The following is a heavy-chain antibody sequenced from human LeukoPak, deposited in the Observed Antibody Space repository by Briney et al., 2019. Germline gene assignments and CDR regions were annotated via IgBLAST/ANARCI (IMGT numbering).Heavy chain of an antibody. CDR2: IGGRDGST. Sequence: GGSLRLSCAASGFTFSSYGMSWVRQAPGKGLEWVSAIGGRDGSTYYADSVKGRFTISRDNSKSTLFLQMNSLRAEDTAVYFCTRDSALLGVAFDLWGQGTVVTVSS. D-gene: IGHD2-15*01. CDR3: TRDSALLGVAFDL. J-gene: IGHJ3*01. CDR1: GFTFSSYG. V-gene: IGHV3-23*01.